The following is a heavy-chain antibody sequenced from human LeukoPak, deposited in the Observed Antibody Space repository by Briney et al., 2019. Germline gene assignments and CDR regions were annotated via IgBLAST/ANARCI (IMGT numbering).Heavy chain of an antibody. D-gene: IGHD3-9*01. Sequence: PSQTLSLTCTVSGGSISSGDYYWSWIRQPPGKGLEWIGYIYYSGSTYYNPSLKSRVTISVDTSKNQFSLKLSSVTAADTAVYYCARVYFTANWFDPWGQGTLVTVSS. CDR3: ARVYFTANWFDP. V-gene: IGHV4-30-4*01. CDR2: IYYSGST. J-gene: IGHJ5*02. CDR1: GGSISSGDYY.